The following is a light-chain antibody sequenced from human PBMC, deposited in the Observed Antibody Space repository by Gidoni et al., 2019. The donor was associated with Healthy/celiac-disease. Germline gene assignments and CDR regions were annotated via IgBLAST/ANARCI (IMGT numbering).Light chain of an antibody. CDR1: QSVSSSY. V-gene: IGKV3-20*01. Sequence: EIVLTQSPGTLSLSPGERATLSCRASQSVSSSYLAWYQQKPGQAPRLLIYGASRRATGIPDRFSGSGSGTDFTITISRLEPEDFAVYYCQQYGSSPGTFGGGTKVEIK. CDR3: QQYGSSPGT. J-gene: IGKJ4*01. CDR2: GAS.